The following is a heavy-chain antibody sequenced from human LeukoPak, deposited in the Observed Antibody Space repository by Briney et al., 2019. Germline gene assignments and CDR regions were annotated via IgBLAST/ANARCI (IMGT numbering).Heavy chain of an antibody. CDR2: ISSSGSTI. D-gene: IGHD3-16*01. CDR3: ARDPVMNLVDY. CDR1: GFTYSDYY. Sequence: GGSLRLSCAASGFTYSDYYMSWIRQAPGKGLEWVSYISSSGSTIYYADSVKGRFTISRDNAKNSLYLQMNSLRAEDTAVYYCARDPVMNLVDYWGQGTLVTVSS. J-gene: IGHJ4*02. V-gene: IGHV3-11*01.